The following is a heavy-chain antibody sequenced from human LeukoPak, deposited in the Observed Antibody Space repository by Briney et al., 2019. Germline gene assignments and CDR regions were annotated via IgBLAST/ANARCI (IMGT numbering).Heavy chain of an antibody. CDR1: GFTFDDYA. D-gene: IGHD3-22*01. V-gene: IGHV3-66*01. CDR3: ASGNGYTDLDY. CDR2: IHTGGRT. Sequence: GRSLRLSCAVSGFTFDDYAMHWVRQAPGKGLDWVSVIHTGGRTYYSGSVSDRFTISRDISKNTLYLQMNSLRAEDTAVYYCASGNGYTDLDYWGQGTLVTVSS. J-gene: IGHJ4*02.